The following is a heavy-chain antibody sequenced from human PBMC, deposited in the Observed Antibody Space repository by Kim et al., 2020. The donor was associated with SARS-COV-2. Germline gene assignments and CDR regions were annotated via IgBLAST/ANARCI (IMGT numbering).Heavy chain of an antibody. D-gene: IGHD6-19*01. CDR3: AKDIRAVAGTGPRLRLGY. V-gene: IGHV3-23*01. CDR2: ISGSGGST. J-gene: IGHJ4*02. Sequence: GGSLRLSCAASGFTFSSYAMSWVRQAPGKGLEWVSAISGSGGSTYYADSVKGRFTISRDNSKNTLYLQMNSLRAEDTAVYYCAKDIRAVAGTGPRLRLGYWGQGTLVTVSS. CDR1: GFTFSSYA.